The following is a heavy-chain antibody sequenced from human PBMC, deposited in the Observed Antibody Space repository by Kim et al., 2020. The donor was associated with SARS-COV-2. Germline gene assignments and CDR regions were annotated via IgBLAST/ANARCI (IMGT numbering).Heavy chain of an antibody. CDR3: ARHLTGSSWFDY. D-gene: IGHD6-13*01. J-gene: IGHJ4*02. V-gene: IGHV4-39*01. Sequence: YSNPSLKSRVTLSGGTSKNHFSLKLSSVTAADTSVFYCARHLTGSSWFDYWGQGTLVTVSS.